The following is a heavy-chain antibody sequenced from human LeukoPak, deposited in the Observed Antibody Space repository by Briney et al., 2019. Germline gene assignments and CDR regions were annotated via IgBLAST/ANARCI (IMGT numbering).Heavy chain of an antibody. CDR3: VRDVGHGDY. J-gene: IGHJ4*02. Sequence: GGSLRLSCAASGFTFSTYWMTWVRQAPGKGLEWVANIKEDGSREYYVDSVKGRFTISRDNAKNSLYLQMNSLRVEDTAIYYCVRDVGHGDYWGQGTLVTVSS. CDR1: GFTFSTYW. CDR2: IKEDGSRE. V-gene: IGHV3-7*01.